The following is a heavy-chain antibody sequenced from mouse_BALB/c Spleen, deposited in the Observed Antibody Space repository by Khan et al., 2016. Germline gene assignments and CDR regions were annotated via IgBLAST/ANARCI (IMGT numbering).Heavy chain of an antibody. Sequence: QVQLQQSGAELVKPGASVKLSCKASGYTFTEYIIHWVKQRSGQGLEWIGWFYPGSGSIKYNEKFKDKATLTADKSSSTVYMELSRLTSEDSAVYFCAGHEEDPLYDGIAWFAYWGQGTLVTVSA. CDR1: GYTFTEYI. CDR3: AGHEEDPLYDGIAWFAY. J-gene: IGHJ3*01. CDR2: FYPGSGSI. V-gene: IGHV1-62-2*01. D-gene: IGHD2-3*01.